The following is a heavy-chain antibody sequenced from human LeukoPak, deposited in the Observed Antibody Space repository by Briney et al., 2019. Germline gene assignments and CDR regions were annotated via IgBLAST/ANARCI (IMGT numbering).Heavy chain of an antibody. D-gene: IGHD2-15*01. CDR2: TYISGKS. Sequence: SETLSLTCSVSGVSIRDSYWSWVRQPAGKGLEWIGRTYISGKSNYNPSLRSRVTMSLDTSKDHFSLKLSSVTAADTAVYYCARDLLRSGGTLDLWGRGTLVTVSS. CDR3: ARDLLRSGGTLDL. CDR1: GVSIRDSY. J-gene: IGHJ2*01. V-gene: IGHV4-4*07.